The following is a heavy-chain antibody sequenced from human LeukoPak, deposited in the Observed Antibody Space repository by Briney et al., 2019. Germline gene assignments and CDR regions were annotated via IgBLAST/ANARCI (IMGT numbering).Heavy chain of an antibody. CDR2: INPSGGST. CDR1: GSPFTSYY. V-gene: IGHV1-46*03. J-gene: IGHJ5*02. Sequence: GASVKVSCKASGSPFTSYYMHWVRPAPGQGLEWMGIINPSGGSTSYPQRFQGRVTMTRDTSTSTVYMELSSLRSEDTAVYYCAGVREWELLKGNWFDPWGQGTLVTVSS. D-gene: IGHD1-26*01. CDR3: AGVREWELLKGNWFDP.